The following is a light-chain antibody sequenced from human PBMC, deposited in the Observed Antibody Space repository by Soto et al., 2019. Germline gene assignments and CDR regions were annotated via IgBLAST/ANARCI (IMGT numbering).Light chain of an antibody. V-gene: IGKV4-1*01. CDR2: WAS. CDR1: QSVLYSSNNKNY. CDR3: QQYYNTPLT. J-gene: IGKJ4*01. Sequence: DSVVTQSTTYLAVSLGERATINCKSSQSVLYSSNNKNYLAWYQQKPRQPPKLLINWASTRESGVPDRFSGSGSGTDFTLTISSLQAEDVAVYYCQQYYNTPLTFGGGTKVDIK.